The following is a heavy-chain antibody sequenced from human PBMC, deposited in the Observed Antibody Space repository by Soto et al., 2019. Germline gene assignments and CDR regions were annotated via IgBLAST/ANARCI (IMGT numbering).Heavy chain of an antibody. CDR3: ARELYXXXXXXX. CDR2: ISAYNGNT. J-gene: IGHJ1*01. D-gene: IGHD2-8*01. CDR1: GYTFTSYG. Sequence: QVQLVQSGAEVKKPGASVKVSCKASGYTFTSYGISWVRQAPGQGLEWMGWISAYNGNTNYAQKLQGRVTMTTDTXXXXXXMELRXXXXXXXXXXYCARELYXXXXXXXXG. V-gene: IGHV1-18*01.